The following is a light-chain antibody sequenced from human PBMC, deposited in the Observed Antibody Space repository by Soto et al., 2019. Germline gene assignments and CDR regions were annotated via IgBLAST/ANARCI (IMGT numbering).Light chain of an antibody. V-gene: IGKV3-11*01. Sequence: EIVLTQSPDTLSLSPGERATLSCRASQSVNTYVSWFRQKPGQAPRLLIYDASNRATGIPARISGSGSGTDFTLTISSLEPEDFAVYYCQQRSNWPITFGQGTKVDIK. CDR3: QQRSNWPIT. CDR2: DAS. CDR1: QSVNTY. J-gene: IGKJ1*01.